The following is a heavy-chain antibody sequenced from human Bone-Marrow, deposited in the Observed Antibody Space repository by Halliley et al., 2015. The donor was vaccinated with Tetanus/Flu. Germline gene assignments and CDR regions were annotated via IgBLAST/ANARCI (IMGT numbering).Heavy chain of an antibody. CDR2: ISGSGGRT. D-gene: IGHD3-10*01. J-gene: IGHJ4*02. Sequence: SLRLSCVASGFTFSNFAMSWVRQAPGKGLEWVLDISGSGGRTYYGDSVKGRFSISRDNSKNTLYLQMNSLRGEDTAVYYCARMSGQVIEASFFKGWGQGTLVTVSS. CDR1: GFTFSNFA. CDR3: ARMSGQVIEASFFKG. V-gene: IGHV3-23*01.